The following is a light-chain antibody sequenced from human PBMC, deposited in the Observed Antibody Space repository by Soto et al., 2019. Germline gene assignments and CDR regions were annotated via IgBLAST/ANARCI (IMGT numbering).Light chain of an antibody. CDR3: FSYTSSGTYV. CDR2: DNN. V-gene: IGLV1-51*01. J-gene: IGLJ1*01. CDR1: SSNIGNNY. Sequence: QSVLTQPPSVSAAPGQKVTISCSGSSSNIGNNYVSWYQQLPGTAPNLLIYDNNKRPSGIPDRFSGSKSGNTASLTISGLQAEDGTDYYCFSYTSSGTYVFGTGTKVTVL.